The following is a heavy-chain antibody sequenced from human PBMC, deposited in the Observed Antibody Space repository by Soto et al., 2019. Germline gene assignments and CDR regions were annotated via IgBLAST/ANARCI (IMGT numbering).Heavy chain of an antibody. CDR3: ARVTADYDILTGYQYYFDY. J-gene: IGHJ4*02. D-gene: IGHD3-9*01. CDR2: IYYSGST. CDR1: GGSISSGGYY. V-gene: IGHV4-31*03. Sequence: PSETLSLTCTVSGGSISSGGYYWSWIRQHPGKGLEWIGYIYYSGSTYYNPSLKSRVTISVDTSKNQFSLKLSSVTAADTAVYYCARVTADYDILTGYQYYFDYWGQGTLVTVSS.